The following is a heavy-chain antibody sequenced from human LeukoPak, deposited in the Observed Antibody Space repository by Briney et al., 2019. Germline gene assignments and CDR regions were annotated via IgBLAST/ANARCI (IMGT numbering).Heavy chain of an antibody. Sequence: SETLSLTCTVSGGSISSSSYYWGWIRQPPGKGLEWIGSIYYSGSTNYNPSLKSRVTISVDTSKNQFSLRLSSVTAADTAVHYCARGGYSYGFKAFDIWGQGTKVTVSS. CDR1: GGSISSSSYY. J-gene: IGHJ3*02. CDR2: IYYSGST. D-gene: IGHD5-18*01. V-gene: IGHV4-39*07. CDR3: ARGGYSYGFKAFDI.